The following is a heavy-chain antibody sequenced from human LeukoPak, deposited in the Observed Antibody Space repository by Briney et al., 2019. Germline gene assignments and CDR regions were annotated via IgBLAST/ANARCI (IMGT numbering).Heavy chain of an antibody. Sequence: QAGGSLRLSCAASGFTFSSYWMSWVRQAPGKGLEWVANIKQDGSEKYYVDSVKGRFTISRDNAKNSLYLQLNSLRAEDTAVYYCARLYYYGSGSYRVNWFDPWGQGTLVTVSS. CDR2: IKQDGSEK. CDR1: GFTFSSYW. D-gene: IGHD3-10*01. CDR3: ARLYYYGSGSYRVNWFDP. J-gene: IGHJ5*02. V-gene: IGHV3-7*04.